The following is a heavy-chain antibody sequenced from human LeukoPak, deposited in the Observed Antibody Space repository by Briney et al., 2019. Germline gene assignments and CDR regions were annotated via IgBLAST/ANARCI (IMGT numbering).Heavy chain of an antibody. J-gene: IGHJ4*02. CDR2: INQDGSEK. CDR1: GFTFSSYS. D-gene: IGHD3-10*01. CDR3: ARDVYAPMGY. V-gene: IGHV3-7*05. Sequence: GGSLRLSCAASGFTFSSYSMNWVRQAPGKGLEWVANINQDGSEKYYVDSVRGRFTISRDNAKNSLYLQMNGLRAEDTAVYYCARDVYAPMGYWGQGTRVTVSS.